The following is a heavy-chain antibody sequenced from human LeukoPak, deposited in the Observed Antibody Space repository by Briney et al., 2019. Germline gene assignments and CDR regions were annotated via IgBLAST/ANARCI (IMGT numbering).Heavy chain of an antibody. D-gene: IGHD6-13*01. J-gene: IGHJ4*02. V-gene: IGHV3-7*01. CDR3: ARDGSIAAAGTNDY. CDR2: IKQDGSEK. CDR1: GFTFSSYW. Sequence: GGSLRLFCAASGFTFSSYWMSWVRQAPGKGLEWVANIKQDGSEKYYVDSVKGRFTISRDNAKNSLYLQMNSLRAEDTAVYYCARDGSIAAAGTNDYWGQGTLVTVSS.